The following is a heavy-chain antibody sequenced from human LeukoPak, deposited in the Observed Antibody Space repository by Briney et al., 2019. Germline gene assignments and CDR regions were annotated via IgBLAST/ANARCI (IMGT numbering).Heavy chain of an antibody. J-gene: IGHJ4*02. V-gene: IGHV7-4-1*02. Sequence: GASVKVSCKASGYTFTSYAMNWVRQAPGQGLEWMGWINTNTGNPTYAQGFTGRFVFSLDTSVSTAYLQISSLKAEDTAVYYCARGPLEIVGATNPHRATLWYWGQGTLVTVSS. D-gene: IGHD1-26*01. CDR2: INTNTGNP. CDR1: GYTFTSYA. CDR3: ARGPLEIVGATNPHRATLWY.